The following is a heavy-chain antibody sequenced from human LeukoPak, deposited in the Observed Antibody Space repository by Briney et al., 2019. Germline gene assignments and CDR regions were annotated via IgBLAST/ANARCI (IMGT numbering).Heavy chain of an antibody. Sequence: SETLSLTCTVSGGSIRSYYWSWIRQPPGKGLEWIGYINYSGGTNDNPSLDRRVTMSVDTSKNQFSLKLSSVTAADTAVYYCARDLGIAARPFRAFDIWGQGTMVTVSS. CDR3: ARDLGIAARPFRAFDI. J-gene: IGHJ3*02. V-gene: IGHV4-59*01. D-gene: IGHD6-6*01. CDR1: GGSIRSYY. CDR2: INYSGGT.